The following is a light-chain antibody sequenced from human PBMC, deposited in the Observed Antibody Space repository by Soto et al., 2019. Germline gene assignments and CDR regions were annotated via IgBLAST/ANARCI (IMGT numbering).Light chain of an antibody. Sequence: EIVLTQSPGTLSLSPGERATLSCRASQSISSSHLAWYQQKPGQAPRPLIYGASTRATGIPDRFSGSGSGTDFTLTISRLEPEDFAVYYCQQYGTSPRTFGQGTKVEIK. J-gene: IGKJ1*01. CDR1: QSISSSH. CDR2: GAS. V-gene: IGKV3-20*01. CDR3: QQYGTSPRT.